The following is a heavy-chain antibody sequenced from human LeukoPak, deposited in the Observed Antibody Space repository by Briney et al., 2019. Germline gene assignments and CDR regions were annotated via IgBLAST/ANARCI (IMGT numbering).Heavy chain of an antibody. Sequence: ASVKVSCKASGGTFSSYAISWVRQAPGQGLEWMGGIIPFFGTANYAQKFQGRVTITADESTSTAYMELSSLRSEDTAVYYCARYAWVDTAMVRGAFDIWGQGTMVTVSS. J-gene: IGHJ3*02. D-gene: IGHD5-18*01. CDR3: ARYAWVDTAMVRGAFDI. CDR1: GGTFSSYA. CDR2: IIPFFGTA. V-gene: IGHV1-69*01.